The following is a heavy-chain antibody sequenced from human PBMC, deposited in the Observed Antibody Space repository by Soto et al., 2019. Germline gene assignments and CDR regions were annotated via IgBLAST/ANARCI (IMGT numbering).Heavy chain of an antibody. Sequence: PSETLSLTCAVYGGSFSGYYWSWIRQPPGKGLEWIGEINHSGSTNYNPSLKSRVTISVDTSKNQFSLKLSSVTAADTAVYYCASDMSSSWYGGSDYYGMDVWGQGTTVT. J-gene: IGHJ6*02. CDR2: INHSGST. CDR3: ASDMSSSWYGGSDYYGMDV. V-gene: IGHV4-34*01. D-gene: IGHD6-13*01. CDR1: GGSFSGYY.